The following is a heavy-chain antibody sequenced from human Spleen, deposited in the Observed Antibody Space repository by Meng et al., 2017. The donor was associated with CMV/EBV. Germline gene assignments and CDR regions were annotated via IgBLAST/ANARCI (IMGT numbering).Heavy chain of an antibody. CDR3: ARDREDSSSSCWFDP. J-gene: IGHJ5*02. Sequence: SGYTFTSYGISWVRQAPGQGLEWMGWISAYNGNTNYAQKLQGRATMTTDTSTSTAYMELRSLRSDDTAVYYCARDREDSSSSCWFDPWGQGTLVTVSS. CDR1: GYTFTSYG. CDR2: ISAYNGNT. D-gene: IGHD6-6*01. V-gene: IGHV1-18*01.